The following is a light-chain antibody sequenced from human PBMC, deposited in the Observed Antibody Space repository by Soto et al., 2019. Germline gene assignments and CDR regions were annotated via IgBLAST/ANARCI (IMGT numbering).Light chain of an antibody. V-gene: IGKV1-5*03. CDR1: RSISNW. Sequence: DIQMTQSPSTLSASVGDRVTITCRASRSISNWLAWYQQKPGKAPDLLISKASSLETGVPSRFSGSGSGTEFTLTISSLQPDDFATYYCQQYNSYPYTFGQGTKLQIK. CDR2: KAS. CDR3: QQYNSYPYT. J-gene: IGKJ2*01.